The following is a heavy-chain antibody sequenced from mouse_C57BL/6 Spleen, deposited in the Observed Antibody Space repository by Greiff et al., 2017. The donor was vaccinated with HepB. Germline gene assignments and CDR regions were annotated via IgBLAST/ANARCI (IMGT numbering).Heavy chain of an antibody. CDR1: GFSLTSYG. CDR2: IWSGGST. V-gene: IGHV2-2*01. Sequence: QVQLQQSGPGLVQPSQSLSITCTVSGFSLTSYGVHWVRQSPGKGLEWLGVIWSGGSTDYNAAFISRLSISKDNSKSQVFFKMNSLQADDAALYYCARNSEYYGSSHWYFDVWGTGTTVTVSS. CDR3: ARNSEYYGSSHWYFDV. D-gene: IGHD1-1*01. J-gene: IGHJ1*03.